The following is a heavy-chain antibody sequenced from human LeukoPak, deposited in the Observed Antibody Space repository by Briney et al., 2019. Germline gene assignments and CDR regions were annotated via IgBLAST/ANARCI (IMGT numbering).Heavy chain of an antibody. CDR3: ARAPREGFSGSYHDY. CDR1: GFTFSGYG. J-gene: IGHJ4*02. CDR2: ISPNGDNT. Sequence: GGSLRLSCAASGFTFSGYGMHWVRQAPGKGLEYVSAISPNGDNTYYADSVKGRFTISRDNSKNTLYLQMASLRGEDTAVYYCARAPREGFSGSYHDYWGQGTLVTVSS. V-gene: IGHV3-64*02. D-gene: IGHD1-26*01.